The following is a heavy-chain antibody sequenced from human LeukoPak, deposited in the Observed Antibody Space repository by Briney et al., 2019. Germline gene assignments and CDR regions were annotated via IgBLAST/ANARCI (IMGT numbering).Heavy chain of an antibody. CDR1: GFTFSNYW. CDR2: IDNAGSIT. V-gene: IGHV3-74*03. CDR3: ARGRPHGNDY. J-gene: IGHJ4*02. Sequence: GGSLRLSCAASGFTFSNYWIHWVRQAPGKGLVWVSRIDNAGSITTYADSVKGRFTISRDNAENTLYLQMNSLRVEDTAVYYCARGRPHGNDYWGQGTLVTVSS. D-gene: IGHD4-23*01.